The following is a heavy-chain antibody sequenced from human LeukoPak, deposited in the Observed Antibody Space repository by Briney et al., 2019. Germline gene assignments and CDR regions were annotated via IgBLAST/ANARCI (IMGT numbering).Heavy chain of an antibody. CDR1: GNSLSELS. D-gene: IGHD3-3*01. CDR3: TTRSGDFWSGFVN. CDR2: FDPEEAKM. Sequence: GASVTVSCKVSGNSLSELSIQWVRQAPGKGLECMGGFDPEEAKMVYAQNFQGRATMTEDSSTQTAYMELSGLTSDDTAVYYCTTRSGDFWSGFVNWGQGTLVTVSS. J-gene: IGHJ4*02. V-gene: IGHV1-24*01.